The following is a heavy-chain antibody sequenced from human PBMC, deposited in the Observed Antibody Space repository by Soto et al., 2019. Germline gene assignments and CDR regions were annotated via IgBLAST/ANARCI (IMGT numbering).Heavy chain of an antibody. CDR3: VIQRTTVITQALFDY. CDR1: GGSVTNSSYY. CDR2: VYYRGRS. J-gene: IGHJ4*02. V-gene: IGHV4-39*01. D-gene: IGHD1-20*01. Sequence: SETLSLTCTVSGGSVTNSSYYWCWIRHSPGKWLEWIGSVYYRGRSYSKSSVKSRVTISVDTSKNQFSLNLNSVNASDTAVYFCVIQRTTVITQALFDYWGPGALVTV.